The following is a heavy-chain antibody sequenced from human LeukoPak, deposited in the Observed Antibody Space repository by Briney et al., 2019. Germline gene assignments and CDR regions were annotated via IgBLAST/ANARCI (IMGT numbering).Heavy chain of an antibody. Sequence: GGSLRLSRAASGFTFSSYGMHWVRQAPGKGLEWVAVISYDGSNKYYADSVKGRFTISRDNSKNTLYLQMNSLRAEDTAVYYCAIGYCSGGSCPNYYGMDVWGQGTTVTVSS. V-gene: IGHV3-30*03. CDR3: AIGYCSGGSCPNYYGMDV. J-gene: IGHJ6*02. CDR1: GFTFSSYG. CDR2: ISYDGSNK. D-gene: IGHD2-15*01.